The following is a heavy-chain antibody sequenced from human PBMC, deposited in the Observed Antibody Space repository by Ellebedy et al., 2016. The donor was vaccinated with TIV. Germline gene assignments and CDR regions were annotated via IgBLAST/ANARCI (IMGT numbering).Heavy chain of an antibody. Sequence: GESLKISCAASGFTFSDYYINWIRQAPGKGLEWVSYISSSGSTIYYADSVKGRFTISRDNAKNSLYLQMNSLRAEDTAVYYCARPLRYYDSRATSDAFDIWGQGTMVTVS. V-gene: IGHV3-11*01. CDR1: GFTFSDYY. CDR2: ISSSGSTI. D-gene: IGHD3-22*01. J-gene: IGHJ3*02. CDR3: ARPLRYYDSRATSDAFDI.